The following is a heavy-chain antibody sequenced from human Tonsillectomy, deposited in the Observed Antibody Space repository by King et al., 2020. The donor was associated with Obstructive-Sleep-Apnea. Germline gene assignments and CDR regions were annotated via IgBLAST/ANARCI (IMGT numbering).Heavy chain of an antibody. CDR3: TRESSRGGWRY. D-gene: IGHD3-10*01. J-gene: IGHJ4*02. CDR1: GYTFTSYY. Sequence: VQLVESGAEVKKPGASVRVSCKASGYTFTSYYIHWVRQAPGQGLEWMGITNPSGGSTNYGQQFQGRVTVTSDTSTSTVYMGLSSLRSEDTAIYYCTRESSRGGWRYWGQGTLVTVSS. CDR2: TNPSGGST. V-gene: IGHV1-46*01.